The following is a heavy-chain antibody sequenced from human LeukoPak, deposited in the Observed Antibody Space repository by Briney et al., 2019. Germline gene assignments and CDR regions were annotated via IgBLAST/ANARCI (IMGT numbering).Heavy chain of an antibody. V-gene: IGHV4-59*01. CDR2: IYYSGSN. CDR3: ARVDPDSSSTLEVFDY. J-gene: IGHJ4*02. CDR1: GGSISSYY. Sequence: AETLSLTCTVSGGSISSYYWSWIRQPPGKGLEWIGYIYYSGSNNYNPSLKSRVTISVDTSKNQFSLKLSSVTAADTAVYYCARVDPDSSSTLEVFDYWGQGTLVTVSS. D-gene: IGHD6-6*01.